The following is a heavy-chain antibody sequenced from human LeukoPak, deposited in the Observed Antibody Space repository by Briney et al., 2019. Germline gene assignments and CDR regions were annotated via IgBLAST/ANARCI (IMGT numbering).Heavy chain of an antibody. CDR3: ASLYCTHTTCYYFDY. Sequence: GGSLRLSCAASGFIFENYWMNWVRQAPGKGLEWVTNIEQDGSEKYYVDSVKGRFTISRDNARNSLYLQMNSLRAEDTAVYYCASLYCTHTTCYYFDYWGQGTLVSVSS. V-gene: IGHV3-7*01. CDR2: IEQDGSEK. J-gene: IGHJ4*02. CDR1: GFIFENYW. D-gene: IGHD2-2*01.